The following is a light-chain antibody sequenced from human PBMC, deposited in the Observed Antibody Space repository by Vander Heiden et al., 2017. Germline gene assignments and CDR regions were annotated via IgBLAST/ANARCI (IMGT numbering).Light chain of an antibody. V-gene: IGKV1-39*01. CDR1: QSISSY. J-gene: IGKJ2*01. Sequence: DIQMTQSPSSLSASVGDRVTITCRASQSISSYLNWYQQKPGKAPKLLIYAASSLQSGVPSRFSGSGSGTDFTLTISSLQPEDFAPYYCQQSDSTPMYTFGPGTKLEIK. CDR3: QQSDSTPMYT. CDR2: AAS.